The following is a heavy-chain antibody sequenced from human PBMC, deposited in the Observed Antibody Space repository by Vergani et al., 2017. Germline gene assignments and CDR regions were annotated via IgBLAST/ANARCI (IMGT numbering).Heavy chain of an antibody. CDR1: GYSFTNYW. CDR3: ARLYGRDSSGSKYFDY. CDR2: IHPADSDT. J-gene: IGHJ4*02. D-gene: IGHD3-22*01. Sequence: EVQLVQSGAEVKKPGESLKISCQISGYSFTNYWIGWVRQMPGNGLEWMGIIHPADSDTRYSPSFQGQVTISVDKSISTAYLQRSSLRASDSAMYYCARLYGRDSSGSKYFDYWDQGTLVTVSS. V-gene: IGHV5-51*01.